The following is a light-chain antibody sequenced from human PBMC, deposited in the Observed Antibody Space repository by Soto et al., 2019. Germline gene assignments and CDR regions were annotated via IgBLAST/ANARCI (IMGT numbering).Light chain of an antibody. V-gene: IGKV3-20*01. CDR1: QSVSVNS. J-gene: IGKJ3*01. Sequence: EIVLTQSPGTLSLSPGERATLSCRASQSVSVNSLAWYQQKGGQAPRLLIYAASTRATGVPDRFSGIGSGTDFALTISRLETDDSAVYYCQQYGGSPFTFGPGNKVDIK. CDR3: QQYGGSPFT. CDR2: AAS.